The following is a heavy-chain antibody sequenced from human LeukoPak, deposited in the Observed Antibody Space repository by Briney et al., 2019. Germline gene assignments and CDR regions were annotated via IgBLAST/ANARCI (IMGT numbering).Heavy chain of an antibody. Sequence: GGPLRLSCAPSGLSFSSYTIHWVRQAPGKGLEWVSVIYSGGSTYYADSVKGRFTISRDNSKNTLYLQMNSLRAEDTAVYYCARARAITGTTSDYYAMDVWGQGTTVTVSS. D-gene: IGHD1-7*01. CDR2: IYSGGST. CDR1: GLSFSSYT. CDR3: ARARAITGTTSDYYAMDV. J-gene: IGHJ6*02. V-gene: IGHV3-66*01.